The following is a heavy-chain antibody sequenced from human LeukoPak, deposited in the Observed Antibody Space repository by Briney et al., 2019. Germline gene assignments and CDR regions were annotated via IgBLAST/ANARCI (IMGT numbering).Heavy chain of an antibody. D-gene: IGHD3-3*01. Sequence: GGSLRLSCAASGFTFGSYAMSWVRQAPGKGLEWVSAISGSGGSTYYADSVKGRFTISRDNSKNTLYLQMNSLRAEDTAVYYCAKAPPLDDFWSGSDYWGQGTLVTVSS. CDR1: GFTFGSYA. CDR3: AKAPPLDDFWSGSDY. J-gene: IGHJ4*02. V-gene: IGHV3-23*01. CDR2: ISGSGGST.